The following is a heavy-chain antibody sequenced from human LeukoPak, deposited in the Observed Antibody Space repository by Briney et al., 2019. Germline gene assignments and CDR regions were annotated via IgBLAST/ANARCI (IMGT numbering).Heavy chain of an antibody. V-gene: IGHV1-2*02. CDR2: INPNSGGT. Sequence: ASVKVSCKASGYTFTGYYMHWVRQAPGQGLEWMGWINPNSGGTNYAQKFRGRVTMTRDTSISTAYMELSRLRSDDTAVYYCARLIVEQSYYFDYWGQGTLVTVSS. CDR1: GYTFTGYY. CDR3: ARLIVEQSYYFDY. D-gene: IGHD3-16*02. J-gene: IGHJ4*02.